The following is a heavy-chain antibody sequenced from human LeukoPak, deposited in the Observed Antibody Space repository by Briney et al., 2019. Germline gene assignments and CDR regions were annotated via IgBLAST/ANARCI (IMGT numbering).Heavy chain of an antibody. Sequence: PSQTLSLTCTVSGGSISSGSYYWSWIRQPAGKGLEWIGRIYTSGSTNYNPSLKSRVTISVDTSKNQFSLKLSSVTAADTAVYYCARASPAPPFDYWGQGTLVTVSS. J-gene: IGHJ4*02. V-gene: IGHV4-61*02. CDR1: GGSISSGSYY. CDR2: IYTSGST. CDR3: ARASPAPPFDY.